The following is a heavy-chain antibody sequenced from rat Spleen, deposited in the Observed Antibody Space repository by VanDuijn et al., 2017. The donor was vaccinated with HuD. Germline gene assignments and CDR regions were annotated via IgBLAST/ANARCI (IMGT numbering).Heavy chain of an antibody. V-gene: IGHV2S8*01. CDR3: ARNGAVHYFDY. CDR2: ISSGGST. Sequence: QVQLKESGPGLVQPSQTLSLTCTVSGFSLTSNGVSWVRQPPGKGLEWIAAISSGGSTYYNSALKSRLSISRDTSKSQVFLKMNSLQTEDTAMYFCARNGAVHYFDYWGQGVMVTVSS. J-gene: IGHJ2*01. CDR1: GFSLTSNG.